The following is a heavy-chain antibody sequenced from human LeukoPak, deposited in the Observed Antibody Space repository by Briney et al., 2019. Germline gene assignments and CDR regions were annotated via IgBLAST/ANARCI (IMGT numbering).Heavy chain of an antibody. V-gene: IGHV3-11*04. J-gene: IGHJ6*04. CDR2: ISSSGSTI. CDR1: GFTFSDYY. Sequence: PGGSLRLSCVASGFTFSDYYMSWIRQAPGKGLEWASYISSSGSTIYYADSAKGRFTISRDNAKNSLYLQMNSLRDEDTAVYYCARVWGYYDFWSVPGGQMDVWGKGTTVTVSS. CDR3: ARVWGYYDFWSVPGGQMDV. D-gene: IGHD3-3*01.